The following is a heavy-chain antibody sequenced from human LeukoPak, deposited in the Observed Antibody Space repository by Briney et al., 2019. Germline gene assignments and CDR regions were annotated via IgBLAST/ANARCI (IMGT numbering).Heavy chain of an antibody. J-gene: IGHJ6*03. CDR1: GGSISSSSYY. CDR2: IYYSGST. V-gene: IGHV4-39*01. D-gene: IGHD6-6*01. Sequence: SETLSLTCTVSGGSISSSSYYWGWIRQPPGKGLEWIGNIYYSGSTYYNPSLKSRVTISVDTSMNQFSLKLSSVTAADTAVYYCARYGSSSLRAGYYYYMDVWGKGTTVTVSS. CDR3: ARYGSSSLRAGYYYYMDV.